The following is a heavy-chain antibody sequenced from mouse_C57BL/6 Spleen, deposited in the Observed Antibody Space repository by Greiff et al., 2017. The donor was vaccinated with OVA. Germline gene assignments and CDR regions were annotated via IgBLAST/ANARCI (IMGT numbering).Heavy chain of an antibody. V-gene: IGHV1-39*01. CDR3: AREGYYGSSYNFDY. CDR2: INPNYGTT. Sequence: VHVKQSGPELVKPGASVKISCKASGYSFTDYNMNWVKQSNGKSLEWIGVINPNYGTTSYNQKFKGKATLTVDQSSSTAYMQLNSLTSEDSAVYYCAREGYYGSSYNFDYWGQGTTLTVSS. D-gene: IGHD1-1*01. CDR1: GYSFTDYN. J-gene: IGHJ2*01.